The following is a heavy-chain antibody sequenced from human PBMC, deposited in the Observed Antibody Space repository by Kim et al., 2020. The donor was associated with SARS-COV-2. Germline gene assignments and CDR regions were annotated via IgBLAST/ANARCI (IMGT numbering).Heavy chain of an antibody. Sequence: SETLSLTCAVYGGSFSGYYWSWIRQPPGKGLEWIGEINHSGSTNYNPSLKSRVTISVDTSKNQFSLKLSSVTAADTAVYYCARGGAYSSSWTRYYYYYGMDVWGQGTTVTVSS. J-gene: IGHJ6*02. D-gene: IGHD6-13*01. CDR1: GGSFSGYY. CDR3: ARGGAYSSSWTRYYYYYGMDV. V-gene: IGHV4-34*01. CDR2: INHSGST.